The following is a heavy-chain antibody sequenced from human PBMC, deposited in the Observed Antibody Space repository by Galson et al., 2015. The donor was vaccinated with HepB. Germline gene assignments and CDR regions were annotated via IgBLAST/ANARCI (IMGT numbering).Heavy chain of an antibody. J-gene: IGHJ4*02. V-gene: IGHV3-23*01. CDR3: AKGYCTDGLCFTDY. Sequence: SLRLSCAASGFTFSTFAMTWVRQPPGKGLEWVSLITADGGRTYYADSVNGRFTVSRDKSKDTLFLQMDSLYAEDTAIYYCAKGYCTDGLCFTDYWGQGRLVSVSS. D-gene: IGHD2-8*01. CDR2: ITADGGRT. CDR1: GFTFSTFA.